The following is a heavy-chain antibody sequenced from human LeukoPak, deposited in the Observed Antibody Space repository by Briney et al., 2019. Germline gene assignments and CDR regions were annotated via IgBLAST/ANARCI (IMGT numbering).Heavy chain of an antibody. V-gene: IGHV1-18*01. CDR2: ISGSNGNT. CDR3: ARSGRGTYYYFDL. J-gene: IGHJ4*01. D-gene: IGHD1-26*01. CDR1: GYSFTRYG. Sequence: ASVRVSYEASGYSFTRYGISWVRQAPGQRLEWMGWISGSNGNTKYAQKFQGRVTMTTDTSTGTAYMDLRNLRFDDTAVYFCARSGRGTYYYFDLWGQGTLVTVSS.